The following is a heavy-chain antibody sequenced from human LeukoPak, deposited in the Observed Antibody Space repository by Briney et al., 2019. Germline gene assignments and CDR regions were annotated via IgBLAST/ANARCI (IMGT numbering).Heavy chain of an antibody. Sequence: SVKVSCKASGFTFTSSAVQWVRQARGQRLEWIGWIVVGSGNTNYAQKFQERVTITRDMSTSTAYMELSSLRSEDTAVYYCAADRVAAAGTGYYYYMDVWGKGTTVTVSS. CDR1: GFTFTSSA. CDR2: IVVGSGNT. V-gene: IGHV1-58*01. D-gene: IGHD6-13*01. CDR3: AADRVAAAGTGYYYYMDV. J-gene: IGHJ6*03.